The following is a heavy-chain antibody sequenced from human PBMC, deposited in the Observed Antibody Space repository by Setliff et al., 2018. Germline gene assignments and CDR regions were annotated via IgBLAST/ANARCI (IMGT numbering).Heavy chain of an antibody. CDR1: GGSISRDY. CDR2: VFYSGST. V-gene: IGHV4-59*08. J-gene: IGHJ4*02. D-gene: IGHD3-3*01. Sequence: SETLSLTCTVSGGSISRDYWMWIRQPPGKGLEWIGYVFYSGSTYYNPSLTSRVTISVDTSNNQFSLNLRSVTAADTAIYYCARHFRSSKVQFLEYLTDYYFDSWGQGTLVTVSS. CDR3: ARHFRSSKVQFLEYLTDYYFDS.